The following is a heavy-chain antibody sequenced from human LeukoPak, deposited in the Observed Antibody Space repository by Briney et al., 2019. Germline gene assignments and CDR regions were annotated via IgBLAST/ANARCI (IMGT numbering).Heavy chain of an antibody. CDR2: IYHSGST. J-gene: IGHJ6*02. D-gene: IGHD1-26*01. CDR1: GGSISSSNW. Sequence: KTSGTLSLTCAVSGGSISSSNWWSWVRQPPGKGLEWIGEIYHSGSTNYNPSLKSRVTISEDKSKNQFSLKLSSVTAADTAVYYCARVRVRMGPYGMDVWGQGTTVTVSS. CDR3: ARVRVRMGPYGMDV. V-gene: IGHV4-4*02.